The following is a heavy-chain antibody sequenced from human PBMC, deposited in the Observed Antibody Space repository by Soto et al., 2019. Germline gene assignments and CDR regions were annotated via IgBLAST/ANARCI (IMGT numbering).Heavy chain of an antibody. J-gene: IGHJ4*02. CDR3: ARVSGDSSYIELPYDS. Sequence: EVQLLESGGGLVQPGESLRLSCATSGFTFRNYAMSWVRQAAGKGLEWVSGMSGSGDTTYYADSVKGRFTISRDNSKNTLYLQMSGLRGEDTAVYYCARVSGDSSYIELPYDSWGQGTLVTVSS. CDR2: MSGSGDTT. V-gene: IGHV3-23*01. CDR1: GFTFRNYA. D-gene: IGHD5-12*01.